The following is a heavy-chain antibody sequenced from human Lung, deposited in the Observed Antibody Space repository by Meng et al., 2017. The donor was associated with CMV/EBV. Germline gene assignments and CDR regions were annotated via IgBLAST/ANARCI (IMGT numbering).Heavy chain of an antibody. CDR3: ARNQSISDAFEI. CDR2: MYSGGTT. J-gene: IGHJ3*02. CDR1: GFTVSTNF. Sequence: GESLKISCAASGFTVSTNFMSWVRQAPGKGLEWVSLMYSGGTTFYAESVKGRFTISRDDYKHTLYLQMNSLRAEDTAVYYCARNQSISDAFEIWGQGTMVTVSS. V-gene: IGHV3-53*01. D-gene: IGHD3-3*01.